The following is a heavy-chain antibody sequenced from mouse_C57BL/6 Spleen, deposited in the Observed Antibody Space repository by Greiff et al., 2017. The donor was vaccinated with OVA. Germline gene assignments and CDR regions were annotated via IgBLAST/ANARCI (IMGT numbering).Heavy chain of an antibody. D-gene: IGHD2-4*01. V-gene: IGHV1-69*01. CDR3: ARDDYDFAY. J-gene: IGHJ3*01. CDR1: GYTFTSYW. Sequence: QVQLKQPGAELVMPGASVKLSCKASGYTFTSYWMHWVKQRPGQGLEWIGEIDPSDSYTNYNQKFKGKSTLTVDKSSSTAYMQLSSLTSEDSAVYYCARDDYDFAYWGQGTLVTVSA. CDR2: IDPSDSYT.